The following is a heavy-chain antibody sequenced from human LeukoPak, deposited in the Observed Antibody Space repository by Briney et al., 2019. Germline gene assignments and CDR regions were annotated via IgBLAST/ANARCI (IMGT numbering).Heavy chain of an antibody. V-gene: IGHV1-2*06. D-gene: IGHD2-15*01. Sequence: ASVKVSCKATGYTFTGYYIHWVRQAPGQGPEWMGRINPNSGDTNYAQNFQGRVTMTRDTSINTVYMEMSRLRSNDTAVYYCARAMVVVLSDRDAFDLWGQGTMVTVSP. CDR2: INPNSGDT. J-gene: IGHJ3*01. CDR1: GYTFTGYY. CDR3: ARAMVVVLSDRDAFDL.